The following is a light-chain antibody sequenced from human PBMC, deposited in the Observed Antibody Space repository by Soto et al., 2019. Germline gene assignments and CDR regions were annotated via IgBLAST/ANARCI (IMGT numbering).Light chain of an antibody. CDR1: QIISGF. J-gene: IGKJ1*01. CDR2: LAS. V-gene: IGKV1-39*01. Sequence: DIQMTQSPSSLSASVGDRVTISCRSSQIISGFLNWYQQKPGKAPKLLIFLASTLQSGVPSRFSGSGSGTDFTLTISSLQPEDFATYYCQQSYTVPLTFGQGTKVGIK. CDR3: QQSYTVPLT.